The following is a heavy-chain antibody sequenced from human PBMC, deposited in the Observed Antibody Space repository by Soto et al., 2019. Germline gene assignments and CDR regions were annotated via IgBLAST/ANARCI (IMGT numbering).Heavy chain of an antibody. V-gene: IGHV3-30*18. CDR1: GFNFDSYG. CDR3: AKDVHPGGGSGMDV. CDR2: ISYDGSNK. D-gene: IGHD3-10*01. J-gene: IGHJ6*02. Sequence: GGSLRLSCAACGFNFDSYGMHWVRQDPGKGLEWVAVISYDGSNKYYADSVKGRFTISRDNSKNTLYLQMNSLRAEDTAVYYCAKDVHPGGGSGMDVWGQGTTVTVSS.